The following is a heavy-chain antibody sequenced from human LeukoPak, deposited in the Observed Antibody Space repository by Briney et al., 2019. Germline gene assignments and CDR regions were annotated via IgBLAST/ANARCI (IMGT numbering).Heavy chain of an antibody. D-gene: IGHD5-24*01. V-gene: IGHV3-11*04. CDR1: GFTSGAYY. Sequence: GGSLRFSWAAPGFTSGAYYMSWFGQAQGRGWGWVSYISSSGSTIFYADSVKGRFTISRDNAKNSLYLQMNSPRVEDTAVYYCARDGYRFGQAFDIWGQGTMVTVSS. J-gene: IGHJ3*02. CDR3: ARDGYRFGQAFDI. CDR2: ISSSGSTI.